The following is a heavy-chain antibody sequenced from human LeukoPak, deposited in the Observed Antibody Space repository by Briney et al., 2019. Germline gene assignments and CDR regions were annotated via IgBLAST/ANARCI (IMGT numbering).Heavy chain of an antibody. Sequence: GGSLRLSCAASGFTFSSYSMNWVRQAPGKGLEWVSVIYSGGSTYYADSVKGRFTISRDNSKNTLYLQMNSLRAEDTAVYYCASPGGGSGSSSALYGMDVWGQGTTVTVSS. V-gene: IGHV3-66*01. CDR3: ASPGGGSGSSSALYGMDV. J-gene: IGHJ6*02. CDR1: GFTFSSYS. D-gene: IGHD3-10*01. CDR2: IYSGGST.